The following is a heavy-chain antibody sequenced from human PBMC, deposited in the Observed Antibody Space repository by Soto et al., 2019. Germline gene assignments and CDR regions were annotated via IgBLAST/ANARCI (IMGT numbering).Heavy chain of an antibody. CDR1: GGSFSGFF. Sequence: PSETLSLTCAVQGGSFSGFFWTWSRQSPGKGLEWIGEINHSGRTNHNPSLKNRVTISVDTSKKQFSLKLSSVTAADTAVYYCARGSYYYDNSGYFHWGQGTLVTVSS. D-gene: IGHD3-22*01. V-gene: IGHV4-34*01. CDR3: ARGSYYYDNSGYFH. J-gene: IGHJ4*02. CDR2: INHSGRT.